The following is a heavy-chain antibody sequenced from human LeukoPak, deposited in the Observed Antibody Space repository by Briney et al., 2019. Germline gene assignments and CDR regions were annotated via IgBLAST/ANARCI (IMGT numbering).Heavy chain of an antibody. J-gene: IGHJ4*02. CDR3: ARRYYDILTGRGAFDY. D-gene: IGHD3-9*01. CDR1: GYSFISYW. V-gene: IGHV5-51*01. Sequence: GESLKISCKGSGYSFISYWIGWVRQMPGKGLEWMGIIYPGDSDTRYSPSFEGQVTISADKSISTAYLQWSSLKASDTAMYYCARRYYDILTGRGAFDYWGQGTLVTVSS. CDR2: IYPGDSDT.